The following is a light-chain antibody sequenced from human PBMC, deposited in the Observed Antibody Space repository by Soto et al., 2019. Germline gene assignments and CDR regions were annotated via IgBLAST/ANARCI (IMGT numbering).Light chain of an antibody. CDR2: GAS. Sequence: ETVMTQSPATLSVSPGERVTLSCRASQSVNNKLAWYQQKPGQAPKFLIFGASTRAIGIPGRFTGSGSGTEFTLTISSLQSEDFAVYYCQQYNNWPPTFGQGTKVEIK. J-gene: IGKJ1*01. V-gene: IGKV3-15*01. CDR1: QSVNNK. CDR3: QQYNNWPPT.